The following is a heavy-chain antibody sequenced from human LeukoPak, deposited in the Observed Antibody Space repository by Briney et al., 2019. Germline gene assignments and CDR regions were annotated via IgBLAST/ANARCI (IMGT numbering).Heavy chain of an antibody. CDR2: FSSGDTNI. Sequence: GGSLRLSCAASGFNFSDYYMSWVRQAPGRGLEWISFFSSGDTNIKYADSVKGRFTISRDNAKNSLYLQINSLRAEDTAVYFCAREIHGTGYYYAGGYMDVWGEGTTVIVSS. CDR3: AREIHGTGYYYAGGYMDV. CDR1: GFNFSDYY. J-gene: IGHJ6*03. V-gene: IGHV3-11*04. D-gene: IGHD3-10*01.